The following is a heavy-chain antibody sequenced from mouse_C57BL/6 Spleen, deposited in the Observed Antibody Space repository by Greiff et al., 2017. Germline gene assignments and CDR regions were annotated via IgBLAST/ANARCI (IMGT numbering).Heavy chain of an antibody. CDR2: IWSDGST. V-gene: IGHV2-6-1*01. CDR3: ARHEGHYDYDWFAY. J-gene: IGHJ3*01. CDR1: GFSLTSYG. D-gene: IGHD2-4*01. Sequence: VKLVESGPGLVAPSQSLSITCTVSGFSLTSYGVHWVRQPPGKGLEWLVVIWSDGSTTYNSALKSRLSSSKDNSKSQVFLKMNSLQTDDTAMYYCARHEGHYDYDWFAYWGQGTLVTVSA.